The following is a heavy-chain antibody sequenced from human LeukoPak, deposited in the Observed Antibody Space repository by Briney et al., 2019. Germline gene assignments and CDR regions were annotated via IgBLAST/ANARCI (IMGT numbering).Heavy chain of an antibody. CDR3: AREAVRGGKYFQH. J-gene: IGHJ1*01. Sequence: PSETLSLTCTVSGGSISSYYWSWIRQPPGKGLEWIGYIYYSGSTNYNPSLKSRVTISVDTSKNQFSLKLSSVTAADTAVYYCAREAVRGGKYFQHWGQGTLVTVSS. V-gene: IGHV4-59*01. CDR1: GGSISSYY. D-gene: IGHD3-10*01. CDR2: IYYSGST.